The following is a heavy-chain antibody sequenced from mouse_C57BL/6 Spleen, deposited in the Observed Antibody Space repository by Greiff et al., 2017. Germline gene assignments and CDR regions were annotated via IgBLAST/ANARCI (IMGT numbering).Heavy chain of an antibody. CDR2: IDPEDGET. CDR3: ARWGDYDENWYFDV. J-gene: IGHJ1*03. V-gene: IGHV14-2*01. CDR1: GFNIKDYY. Sequence: EVQLQQSGAELVKPGASVKLSCTASGFNIKDYYMHWVKQRTEQGLEWIGRIDPEDGETKYAPKFQGKATLTADTSSNTAYLQLSSLTSEDTAVYYCARWGDYDENWYFDVWGTGTTVTVSS. D-gene: IGHD2-4*01.